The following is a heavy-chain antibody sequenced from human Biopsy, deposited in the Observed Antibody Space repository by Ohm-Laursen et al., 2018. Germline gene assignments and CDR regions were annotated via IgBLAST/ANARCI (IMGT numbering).Heavy chain of an antibody. V-gene: IGHV3-30*18. Sequence: SLRLSCAASGFTFRDWGMLWVRQAPDKGLEWVALISYDGSNKYYADSVKGRFTISRDNSKNTLHLQMNSLRAEDTAIYYCAKSYVDYWGDYYYGLDVWGQGATVTVSS. D-gene: IGHD4-17*01. J-gene: IGHJ6*02. CDR1: GFTFRDWG. CDR3: AKSYVDYWGDYYYGLDV. CDR2: ISYDGSNK.